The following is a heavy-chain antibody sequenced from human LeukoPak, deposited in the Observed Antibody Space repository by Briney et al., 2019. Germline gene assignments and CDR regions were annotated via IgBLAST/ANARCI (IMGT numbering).Heavy chain of an antibody. D-gene: IGHD3-3*01. Sequence: SETLSLTCAVYGGSFSGYYWSWIRQPPGKGLEWIGSIYYSGSTYYNPSLKSRVTISVDTSKNQFSLKLSSVTAADTAVYYCARLNFGGYDFWSGYYYYYGMDVWGQGTTVTVSS. CDR3: ARLNFGGYDFWSGYYYYYGMDV. J-gene: IGHJ6*02. V-gene: IGHV4-34*01. CDR2: IYYSGST. CDR1: GGSFSGYY.